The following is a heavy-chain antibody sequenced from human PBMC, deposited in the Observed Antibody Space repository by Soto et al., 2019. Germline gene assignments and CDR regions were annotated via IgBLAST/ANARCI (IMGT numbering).Heavy chain of an antibody. J-gene: IGHJ6*02. D-gene: IGHD3-3*01. CDR3: ASPGTEDYDFWSGPNYYYYGMDV. V-gene: IGHV3-53*02. CDR2: IYSGGST. Sequence: EVQLVETGGGLIQPGGSLRLSCAASGFTVSSNYMSWVRQAPGKGLEWVSVIYSGGSTYYADSVKGRFTISRDNSKNTLYLQMNSLRAEDTAVYYCASPGTEDYDFWSGPNYYYYGMDVWGQGTTVTVSS. CDR1: GFTVSSNY.